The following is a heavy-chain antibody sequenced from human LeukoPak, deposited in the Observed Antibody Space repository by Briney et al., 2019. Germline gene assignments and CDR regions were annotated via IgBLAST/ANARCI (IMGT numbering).Heavy chain of an antibody. V-gene: IGHV6-1*01. D-gene: IGHD5-24*01. Sequence: SQTLSLTCAISGDSVSSNSAAWNWIRQSPSRGLEWLGRTYYRSKWYNDYAVSVKSRITINPDTSKNQFSLQLNSVTPEDTAVYYCAREGDDFWGWLQSGVSYFDYWGQGTLVTVSS. CDR2: TYYRSKWYN. CDR1: GDSVSSNSAA. J-gene: IGHJ4*02. CDR3: AREGDDFWGWLQSGVSYFDY.